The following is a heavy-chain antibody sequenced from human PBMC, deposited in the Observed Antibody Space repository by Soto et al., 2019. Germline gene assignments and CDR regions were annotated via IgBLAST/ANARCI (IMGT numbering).Heavy chain of an antibody. Sequence: ASVKVSCKASGYTFTGYYMHWVRQAPGQGLEWMGWINPNSGGTNYAQKFQGRVTMTRDTSISTAHMELSRLRSDDTAVYYCARGGSIAAKYYYYYGMDVWGQGTTVTVSS. D-gene: IGHD6-13*01. CDR2: INPNSGGT. V-gene: IGHV1-2*02. CDR3: ARGGSIAAKYYYYYGMDV. J-gene: IGHJ6*02. CDR1: GYTFTGYY.